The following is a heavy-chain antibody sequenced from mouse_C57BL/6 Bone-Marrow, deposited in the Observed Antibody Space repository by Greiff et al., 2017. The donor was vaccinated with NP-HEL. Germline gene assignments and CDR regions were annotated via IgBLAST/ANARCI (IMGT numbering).Heavy chain of an antibody. Sequence: VQLQQSGAELARPGASVKLSCKASGYTFTSYGISWVKQRTGQGLEWIGEIYPRSGNTYYNEQFKGKATLTADKSSSTAYMELRSLTSEDSAVYFCARGVWPHWYFDVWGTGTTVTVSS. CDR3: ARGVWPHWYFDV. D-gene: IGHD2-10*02. CDR2: IYPRSGNT. J-gene: IGHJ1*03. CDR1: GYTFTSYG. V-gene: IGHV1-81*01.